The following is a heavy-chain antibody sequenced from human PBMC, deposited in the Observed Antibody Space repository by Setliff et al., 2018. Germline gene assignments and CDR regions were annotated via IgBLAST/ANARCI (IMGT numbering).Heavy chain of an antibody. Sequence: SETLSLTCTVSDDSISSRHYYWSWIRQHPGKGLEWIGYIYYSGSTSYYNPSLKSRVTISVDTSKNQFSLKLSSVTAADTAVYYCARLSGFLYIDVWGKGTTVTVSS. CDR3: ARLSGFLYIDV. V-gene: IGHV4-31*03. CDR2: IYYSGSTS. J-gene: IGHJ6*03. D-gene: IGHD3-3*01. CDR1: DDSISSRHYY.